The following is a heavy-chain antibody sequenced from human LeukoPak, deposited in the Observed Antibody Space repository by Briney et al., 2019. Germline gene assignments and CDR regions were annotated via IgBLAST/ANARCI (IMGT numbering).Heavy chain of an antibody. Sequence: SETLSLTCTVSGGSISSYYWSWIRQPPGKGLEWIGYIYYSGSTNYNPSLKSRVTISVDTSKNQFSLKLSSVTAADTAVYYCARSPSIVLMVYAIPPGFDPWGQGTLVTVSS. CDR2: IYYSGST. CDR1: GGSISSYY. D-gene: IGHD2-8*01. J-gene: IGHJ5*02. CDR3: ARSPSIVLMVYAIPPGFDP. V-gene: IGHV4-59*08.